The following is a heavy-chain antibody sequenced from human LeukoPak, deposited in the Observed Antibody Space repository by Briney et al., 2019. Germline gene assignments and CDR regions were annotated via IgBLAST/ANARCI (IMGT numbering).Heavy chain of an antibody. J-gene: IGHJ6*02. CDR2: ISYSGSP. V-gene: IGHV4-59*08. CDR3: ARHLGRMGGGVITSYYFYGMDV. CDR1: DGSITNYY. D-gene: IGHD1-14*01. Sequence: SATLSLTCTVSDGSITNYYWSWIRQPPGKGLEWIGYISYSGSPNYKSSLNSRVNISLDKSKNPFPLKLGSVTAGDPAVYSCARHLGRMGGGVITSYYFYGMDVWGQGTTVTVSS.